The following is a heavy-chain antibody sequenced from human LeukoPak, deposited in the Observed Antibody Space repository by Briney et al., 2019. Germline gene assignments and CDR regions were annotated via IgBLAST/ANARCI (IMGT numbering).Heavy chain of an antibody. CDR3: ARERIVLMVYARGHFDY. Sequence: SETLSLTCAVYGGSFSGYYWSWIRQPPGKGLEWIGEINHSGSTNYNPSLKSRVTISVDTSKNQFSLKLSSVTAADTAVYYCARERIVLMVYARGHFDYWGQGTLVTVSS. CDR2: INHSGST. J-gene: IGHJ4*02. D-gene: IGHD2-8*01. V-gene: IGHV4-34*01. CDR1: GGSFSGYY.